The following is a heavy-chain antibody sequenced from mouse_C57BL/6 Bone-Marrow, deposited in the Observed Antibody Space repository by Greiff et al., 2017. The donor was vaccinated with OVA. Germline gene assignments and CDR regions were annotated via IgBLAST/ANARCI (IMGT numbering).Heavy chain of an antibody. J-gene: IGHJ3*01. D-gene: IGHD2-4*01. CDR3: ARIGVYYDYDGFAY. Sequence: QVQLQQSGAELARPGASVKLSCKASGSTFTSSGLSWVKPRTGQGLEWIGEIYPRSGNTYYNEKFKGKATLTADKSSSTAYMELRSLTSEDSAVYFCARIGVYYDYDGFAYWGQGTLVTVSA. V-gene: IGHV1-81*01. CDR2: IYPRSGNT. CDR1: GSTFTSSG.